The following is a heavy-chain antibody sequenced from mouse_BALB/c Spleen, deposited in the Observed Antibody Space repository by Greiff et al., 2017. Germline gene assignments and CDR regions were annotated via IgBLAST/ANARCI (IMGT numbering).Heavy chain of an antibody. Sequence: VQLQQSGAELVRPGVSVTFSCKGSGYTFTDYAMHWVKQSLAKSLEWIGVISTYYGDASFNQKFKGKATMPVDNSSSTAYMKLDRLTSEDYAIYSCERGLERVALAYWGQGTSVSGSS. J-gene: IGHJ4*01. CDR3: ERGLERVALAY. CDR2: ISTYYGDA. D-gene: IGHD3-3*01. CDR1: GYTFTDYA. V-gene: IGHV1S137*01.